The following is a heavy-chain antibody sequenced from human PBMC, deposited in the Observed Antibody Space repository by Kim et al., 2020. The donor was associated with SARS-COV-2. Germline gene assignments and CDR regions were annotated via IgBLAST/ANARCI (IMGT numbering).Heavy chain of an antibody. CDR2: IYPGDSDT. Sequence: GESLKISCKGSGYSFTSYWIGWVRQMPGKGLEWMGIIYPGDSDTRYSPSFQGQVTISADKSISTAYLQWSSLKASDTAMYYCARTLGSSGAERCFDLWGRGTLVTVSS. V-gene: IGHV5-51*01. J-gene: IGHJ2*01. D-gene: IGHD1-26*01. CDR1: GYSFTSYW. CDR3: ARTLGSSGAERCFDL.